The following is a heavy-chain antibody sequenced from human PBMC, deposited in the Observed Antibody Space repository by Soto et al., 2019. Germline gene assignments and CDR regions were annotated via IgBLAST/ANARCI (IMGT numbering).Heavy chain of an antibody. CDR1: GYTFTSYY. J-gene: IGHJ4*02. V-gene: IGHV1-46*01. D-gene: IGHD4-4*01. CDR2: INPSGGST. CDR3: ARAEMATITFDY. Sequence: QVQLVQSGAEVKKPGASVKVSCKASGYTFTSYYMHWVRQAPGQGLEWMGIINPSGGSTSYAQKFQGRVTMTRETSTSTVYMELSSLRSEDTAVYYCARAEMATITFDYWGQGTLVTVSS.